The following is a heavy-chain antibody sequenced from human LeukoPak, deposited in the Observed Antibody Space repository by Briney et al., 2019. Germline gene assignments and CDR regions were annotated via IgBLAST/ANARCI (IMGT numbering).Heavy chain of an antibody. D-gene: IGHD2-2*01. J-gene: IGHJ4*02. CDR3: AKDLGYCSGTSCYWDC. CDR1: GFTFSSYT. CDR2: ISSDGGTT. V-gene: IGHV3-64*01. Sequence: GGSLRLSCAASGFTFSSYTMHWVRQAPGKGLEYVSGISSDGGTTYYANSVKGRFTISRDNSKNTLYLQMNSLRAEDTAVYYCAKDLGYCSGTSCYWDCWGQGTLVTVSS.